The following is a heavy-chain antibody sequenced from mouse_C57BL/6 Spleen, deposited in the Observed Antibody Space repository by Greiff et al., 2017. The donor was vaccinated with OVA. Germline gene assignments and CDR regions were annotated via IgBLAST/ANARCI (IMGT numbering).Heavy chain of an antibody. CDR2: ISSGSSTI. CDR3: ARNSYYYAMDY. CDR1: GFTFSDYG. Sequence: EVKLMESGGGLVKPGGSLKLSCAASGFTFSDYGMHWVRQAPEKGLEWVAYISSGSSTIYYADTVKGRFTISRDNAKNTLLLQMTSLRSEDTAMYYCARNSYYYAMDYWGQGTSVTVSS. V-gene: IGHV5-17*01. J-gene: IGHJ4*01.